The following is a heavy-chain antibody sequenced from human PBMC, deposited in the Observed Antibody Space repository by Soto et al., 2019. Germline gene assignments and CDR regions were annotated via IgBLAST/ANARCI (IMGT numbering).Heavy chain of an antibody. CDR2: IIPIFGTA. CDR1: GGTFSSYS. V-gene: IGHV1-69*06. CDR3: ARARGAVAGSNYFDY. D-gene: IGHD6-19*01. J-gene: IGHJ4*02. Sequence: SVKVSCKASGGTFSSYSISWVRHAPGQGLEWMGGIIPIFGTANYAQKFQGRVTITADKSTSTAYMELSSLRSEDTAVYYCARARGAVAGSNYFDYWGQGTLVTVSS.